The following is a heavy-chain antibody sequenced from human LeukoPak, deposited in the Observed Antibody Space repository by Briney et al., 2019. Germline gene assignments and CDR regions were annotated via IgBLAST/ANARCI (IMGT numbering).Heavy chain of an antibody. V-gene: IGHV4-39*01. J-gene: IGHJ3*02. Sequence: MPSDTLSLTCTVSGGSISSSSYYWGWIRQPPGKGLEWIGSIYYSGSTYYNPSLKSRVTISVDTSKNQFSLKLSSVTAADTAVCYCASSITMIPSGAFDIWGQGTMVTVSS. D-gene: IGHD3-22*01. CDR2: IYYSGST. CDR1: GGSISSSSYY. CDR3: ASSITMIPSGAFDI.